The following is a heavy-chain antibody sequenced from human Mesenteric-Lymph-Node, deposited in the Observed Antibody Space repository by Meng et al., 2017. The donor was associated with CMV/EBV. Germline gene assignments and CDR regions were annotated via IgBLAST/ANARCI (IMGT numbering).Heavy chain of an antibody. CDR1: GYIFRGYY. CDR2: INPDSGGT. D-gene: IGHD3-3*01. J-gene: IGHJ4*02. CDR3: ARGRFWSGPYGDLGY. Sequence: ASVKVSCKASGYIFRGYYIHWVRQAPGQGLEWMGWINPDSGGTNFAQKFQGRVMMTRDTSITTVSMELSRLRSDDTAVYYCARGRFWSGPYGDLGYWGQGTLVTVSS. V-gene: IGHV1-2*02.